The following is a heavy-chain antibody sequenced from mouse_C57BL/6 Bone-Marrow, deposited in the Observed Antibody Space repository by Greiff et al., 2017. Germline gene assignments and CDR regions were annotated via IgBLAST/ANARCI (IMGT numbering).Heavy chain of an antibody. V-gene: IGHV1-76*01. CDR2: IYPGSGNT. D-gene: IGHD3-3*01. Sequence: QFQLQQSGAELVRPGASVKLSCKASGYTFTDYYINWVKQRPGQGLEWIARIYPGSGNTYYNEKFKGKATLTAEKSSSTAYMQLSSLTSEDSAVYFCARGLSRWGQGTTLTVSS. J-gene: IGHJ2*01. CDR3: ARGLSR. CDR1: GYTFTDYY.